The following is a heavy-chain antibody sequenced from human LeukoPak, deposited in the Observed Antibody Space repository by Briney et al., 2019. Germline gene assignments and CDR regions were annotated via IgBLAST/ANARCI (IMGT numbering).Heavy chain of an antibody. V-gene: IGHV3-7*02. J-gene: IGHJ6*03. CDR3: ARANDYSNYYYYYMDV. Sequence: PGGSLRLSCTGSGFTFSDYWMTWARQAPGKGLEWVANLRPDGSDKYYVDSVKGRFTISRDNAKKLVYLQMNSLRAEDTAVYYCARANDYSNYYYYYMDVWGKGTTVTVSS. CDR1: GFTFSDYW. CDR2: LRPDGSDK. D-gene: IGHD4-11*01.